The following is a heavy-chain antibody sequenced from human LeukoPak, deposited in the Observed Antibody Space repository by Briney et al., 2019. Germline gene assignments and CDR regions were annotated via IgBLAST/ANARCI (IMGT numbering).Heavy chain of an antibody. D-gene: IGHD3-9*01. CDR1: GYTFTSYA. V-gene: IGHV1-3*01. J-gene: IGHJ4*02. CDR2: INAGNGNT. CDR3: ARHDILTGLDY. Sequence: ASVKVSCKASGYTFTSYAMHWVRQAPGQRLEWMGWINAGNGNTKYSQKFQGRVTITRDTSASTAYMGLSSLRSEDTAVYYCARHDILTGLDYWGQGTLVTVSS.